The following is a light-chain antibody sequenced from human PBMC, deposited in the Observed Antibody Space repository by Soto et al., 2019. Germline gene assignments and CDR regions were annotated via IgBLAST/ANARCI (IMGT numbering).Light chain of an antibody. V-gene: IGKV1-39*01. J-gene: IGKJ2*01. Sequence: DIQMTQSPSSLSASVGDRVTITCRASQSISSYLNWYQQKPGKAPKLLFYAASSLQSGVPSRFSSSRSGTDFTLTISSLQPEYFATYYCQQSYSTPYTCGQGTKLEIK. CDR1: QSISSY. CDR3: QQSYSTPYT. CDR2: AAS.